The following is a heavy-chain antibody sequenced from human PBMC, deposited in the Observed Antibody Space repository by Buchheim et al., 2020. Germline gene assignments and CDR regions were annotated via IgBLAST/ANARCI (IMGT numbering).Heavy chain of an antibody. CDR3: ARAPDIVGATNIDWYFDL. CDR2: INPSGGST. J-gene: IGHJ2*01. V-gene: IGHV1-46*01. D-gene: IGHD1-26*01. Sequence: QVQLVQSGAEVKKPGASVKVSCKASGYTFTSYYMHWVRQAPGQGLEWMGIINPSGGSTSYAQKFQGRVTMTRDTSTSTVYMEPSSLRSEDTAVYYCARAPDIVGATNIDWYFDLWGRGTL. CDR1: GYTFTSYY.